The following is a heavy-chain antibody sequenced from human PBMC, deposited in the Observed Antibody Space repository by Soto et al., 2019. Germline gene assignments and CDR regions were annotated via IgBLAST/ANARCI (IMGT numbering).Heavy chain of an antibody. V-gene: IGHV4-61*01. J-gene: IGHJ4*02. Sequence: TSETLSLTCPVSGGSVSDKTYYWSWIRQPPGKRLEWIGYVYYSGTTNYNPSLKSRVTISVGLSKNRFSLRLSSVTTADTALYYCARTTAVPNTLRSRYFFDYWGQGTLVTVSS. CDR1: GGSVSDKTYY. D-gene: IGHD4-17*01. CDR2: VYYSGTT. CDR3: ARTTAVPNTLRSRYFFDY.